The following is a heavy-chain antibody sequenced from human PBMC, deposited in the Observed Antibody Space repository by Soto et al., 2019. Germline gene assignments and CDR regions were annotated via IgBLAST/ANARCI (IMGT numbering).Heavy chain of an antibody. CDR3: ARDPDYGDYWGYFFDS. CDR2: INPTSGGT. D-gene: IGHD4-17*01. J-gene: IGHJ4*02. V-gene: IGHV1-2*02. CDR1: GHTFAAYY. Sequence: ASVKVSCKTSGHTFAAYYIHWIRQAPGQGLEWMGWINPTSGGTVYAQNFQDRVTTTRDTSISTAYMELRRLNSDDTAVYYCARDPDYGDYWGYFFDSWGQGTPVTVSS.